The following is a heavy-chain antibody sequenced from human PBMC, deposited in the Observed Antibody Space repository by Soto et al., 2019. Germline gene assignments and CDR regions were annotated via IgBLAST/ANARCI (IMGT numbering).Heavy chain of an antibody. Sequence: SETLSLTWTVSGGSISSYYWIWIRQPPGKGLEWIGYIYYSGSTNYNPSLKSRVTISVDTSKNQFSLKLSSVTAADTAVYYCARLGYYDSSGYYVGYWGQGTLVTVSS. CDR2: IYYSGST. CDR1: GGSISSYY. CDR3: ARLGYYDSSGYYVGY. D-gene: IGHD3-22*01. J-gene: IGHJ4*02. V-gene: IGHV4-59*08.